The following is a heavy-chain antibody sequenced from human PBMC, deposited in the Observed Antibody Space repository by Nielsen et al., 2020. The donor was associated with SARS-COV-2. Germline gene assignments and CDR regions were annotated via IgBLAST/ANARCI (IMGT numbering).Heavy chain of an antibody. CDR1: DGSISSSTYY. J-gene: IGHJ4*02. D-gene: IGHD2-15*01. Sequence: SETLSLTCTVSDGSISSSTYYWGWVRQPPGKGLEWIGSIYYSGSTYYNPSLKSRVTISVDTSTNQFSLKLSSVTAADTAVYYCARGDIVEVDYWGQGTLVTVSS. CDR3: ARGDIVEVDY. V-gene: IGHV4-39*07. CDR2: IYYSGST.